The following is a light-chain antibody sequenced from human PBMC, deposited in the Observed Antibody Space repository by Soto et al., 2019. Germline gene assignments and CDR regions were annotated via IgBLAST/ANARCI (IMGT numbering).Light chain of an antibody. CDR2: AAS. CDR3: QQYSSSPLT. Sequence: EIVLTQSPGTLSLSPGERATLSCGASQSVNSNSLAWYQQKPGQAPRLLFYAASNRASGVPDRFSASGSGTDFNLPISRLEPEDFAVYHCQQYSSSPLTFGGGTKVEIK. V-gene: IGKV3-20*01. J-gene: IGKJ4*01. CDR1: QSVNSNS.